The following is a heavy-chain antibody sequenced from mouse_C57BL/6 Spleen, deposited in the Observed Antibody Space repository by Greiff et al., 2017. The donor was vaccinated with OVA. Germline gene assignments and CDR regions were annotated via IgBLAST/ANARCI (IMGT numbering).Heavy chain of an antibody. Sequence: QVQLQQPGAELVKPGASVKLSCKASGYTFTSYWMHWVKQRPGRGLEWIGRIDPNSGGTKYNEKFKSKATLTVDKSSSTAYMQLSSLTSEDSAVYYCARSRGYDYDRGYFDYWGQGTTLTVSS. CDR1: GYTFTSYW. CDR3: ARSRGYDYDRGYFDY. V-gene: IGHV1-62-3*01. D-gene: IGHD2-4*01. J-gene: IGHJ2*01. CDR2: IDPNSGGT.